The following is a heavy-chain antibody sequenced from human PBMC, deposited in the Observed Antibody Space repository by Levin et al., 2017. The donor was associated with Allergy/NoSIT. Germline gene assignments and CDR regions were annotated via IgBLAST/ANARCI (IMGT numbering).Heavy chain of an antibody. J-gene: IGHJ4*02. D-gene: IGHD1-1*01. CDR2: INWNGGST. CDR3: GKDLGASGTRVVGDH. V-gene: IGHV3-20*04. Sequence: GGSLRLSCAASGFTFDDYGMSWVRQAPGKGLEWVSGINWNGGSTGYADSVKGRFTISRDNAKNSLYLQMNSLRVEDTAIYYCGKDLGASGTRVVGDHWGQGTPVTVSS. CDR1: GFTFDDYG.